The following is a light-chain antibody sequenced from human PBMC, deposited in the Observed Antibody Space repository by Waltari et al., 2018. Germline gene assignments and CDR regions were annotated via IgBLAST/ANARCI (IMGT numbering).Light chain of an antibody. J-gene: IGLJ1*01. V-gene: IGLV2-14*03. CDR2: AVT. Sequence: QSALTQPASVSGSPGQSITISCTGTSSDVGGHNYVSWYQQHPGKAPKLIIYAVTDRPSGVSNRFSGSKFGNTASLTISGLQAEDEADYYCSSYTSSGTPYVFGTGTRVTVL. CDR1: SSDVGGHNY. CDR3: SSYTSSGTPYV.